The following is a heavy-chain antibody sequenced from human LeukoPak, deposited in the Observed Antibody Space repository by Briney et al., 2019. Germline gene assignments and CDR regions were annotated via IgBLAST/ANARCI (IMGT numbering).Heavy chain of an antibody. V-gene: IGHV1-24*01. Sequence: WASVTVSFTVSGYTLTELSMHWVRQPPGKGLEWMGVFNPEDGKTIYAQKFQGRVTMTENTSTDTAYMELSSLRSEDTAVYYCATDKTRYYDSSGSFDYWGQGTLVTVSS. CDR2: FNPEDGKT. D-gene: IGHD3-22*01. CDR1: GYTLTELS. J-gene: IGHJ4*02. CDR3: ATDKTRYYDSSGSFDY.